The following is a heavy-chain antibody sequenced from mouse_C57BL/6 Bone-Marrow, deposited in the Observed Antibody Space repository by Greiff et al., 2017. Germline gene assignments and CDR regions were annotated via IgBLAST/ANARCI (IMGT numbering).Heavy chain of an antibody. J-gene: IGHJ2*01. V-gene: IGHV5-17*01. Sequence: EVHLVESGGGLVKPGGSLKLSCAASGFTFSDYGMHWVRQAPEKGLEWVAYISSGSSTIYYADTVKGRFTISRDNAKNTLFLQMTSLRSEDTAMDYCARHPYYGSSYGYFDYWGQGTTLTVSS. CDR3: ARHPYYGSSYGYFDY. D-gene: IGHD1-1*01. CDR2: ISSGSSTI. CDR1: GFTFSDYG.